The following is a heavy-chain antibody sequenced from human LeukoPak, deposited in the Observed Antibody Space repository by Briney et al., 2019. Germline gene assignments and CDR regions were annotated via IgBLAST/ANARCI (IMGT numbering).Heavy chain of an antibody. CDR2: ISGDGGST. D-gene: IGHD6-13*01. CDR1: GFTFDDYA. Sequence: GGSLRLSCAASGFTFDDYAMHWVRQAPGKGLEWVSLISGDGGSTYYADSVKGRFTISRDNSKNSLYLQMNSLRTGDTALYYCAKDVYSSSWYWRGNYYYGMDVWGQGTTVTVSS. J-gene: IGHJ6*02. CDR3: AKDVYSSSWYWRGNYYYGMDV. V-gene: IGHV3-43*02.